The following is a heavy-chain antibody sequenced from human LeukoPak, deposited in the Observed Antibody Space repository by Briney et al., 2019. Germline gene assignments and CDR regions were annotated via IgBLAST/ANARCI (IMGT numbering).Heavy chain of an antibody. V-gene: IGHV4-38-2*02. D-gene: IGHD3-16*01. CDR1: GYSISSGYY. Sequence: SETLSLTCTVSGYSISSGYYWGWIRQPPGKGLEWIGSIYHSGSTYYNPSLKSRVTISVDTSKKQFSLKLSSVTAADTAVYYCARDRLGLFDYWGQGTLVTVSS. CDR3: ARDRLGLFDY. J-gene: IGHJ4*02. CDR2: IYHSGST.